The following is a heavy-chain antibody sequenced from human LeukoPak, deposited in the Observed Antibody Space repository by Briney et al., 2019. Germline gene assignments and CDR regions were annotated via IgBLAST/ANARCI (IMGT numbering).Heavy chain of an antibody. CDR2: ISGSGYST. D-gene: IGHD3-22*01. CDR3: VKDRLRSGYLDAFDI. V-gene: IGHV3-23*01. Sequence: GGSLRLSCAASGFTFSTYAMSWVRQAPGKGLEWVSRISGSGYSTNYADSVKGRFTISRDNSKNTLYLQMNSLRAEDTAVYYCVKDRLRSGYLDAFDIWGQGTMVTVSS. J-gene: IGHJ3*02. CDR1: GFTFSTYA.